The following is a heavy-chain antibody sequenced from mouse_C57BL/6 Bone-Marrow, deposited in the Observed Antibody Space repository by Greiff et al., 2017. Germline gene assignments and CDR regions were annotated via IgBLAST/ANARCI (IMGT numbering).Heavy chain of an antibody. Sequence: QVQLQQSGPELVKPGASVKISCKASGYAFSSSWMNWVKQRPGKGLEWIGRIYPGDGDTNYNGKFKGKDTLTADKSSSTAYMRLSSLTSESTAVCICARWCGYDAGFAYWGQRALVTVSA. CDR1: GYAFSSSW. CDR2: IYPGDGDT. CDR3: ARWCGYDAGFAY. J-gene: IGHJ3*01. D-gene: IGHD2-14*01. V-gene: IGHV1-82*01.